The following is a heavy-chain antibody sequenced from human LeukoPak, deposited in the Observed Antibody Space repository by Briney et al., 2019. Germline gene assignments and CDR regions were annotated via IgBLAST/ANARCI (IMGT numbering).Heavy chain of an antibody. CDR1: GGSISNYY. CDR3: ARAKGNSNYPYYYMDV. J-gene: IGHJ6*03. Sequence: KPSETLSLTCTVSGGSISNYYWSWVRQPPGKGLEWIGYIYYTGSTNYSPSLKSRVTISVDMSKNQFSLKLTSVTAADTAVYYCARAKGNSNYPYYYMDVWGKGTTVTVSS. D-gene: IGHD4-11*01. CDR2: IYYTGST. V-gene: IGHV4-59*01.